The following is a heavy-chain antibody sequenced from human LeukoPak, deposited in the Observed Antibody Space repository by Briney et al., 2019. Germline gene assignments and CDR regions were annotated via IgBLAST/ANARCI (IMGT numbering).Heavy chain of an antibody. CDR3: ATAYNPYSGSSQFDY. J-gene: IGHJ4*02. CDR2: IYYSGST. CDR1: GGSISSYY. V-gene: IGHV4-59*01. D-gene: IGHD1-26*01. Sequence: PSETLSLTCTVSGGSISSYYWSWIRQPPGKGLEWIGYIYYSGSTNYNPSLKSRVTISVDTSKNQFSLKLSSVTAADTAVYYCATAYNPYSGSSQFDYWGQGTLVTVSS.